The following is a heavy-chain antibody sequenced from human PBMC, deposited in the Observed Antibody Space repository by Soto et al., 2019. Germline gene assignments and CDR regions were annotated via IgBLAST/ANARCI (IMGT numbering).Heavy chain of an antibody. Sequence: QVQLVESGGGLVKPGGSLRLSCAASGFTFNDYYMSWIRQAPGKGLEWVSYISGSGSTIYYADSVKGRFTISRDTAKNSLYLQMNSLRAEDTAVDYCARGAWAYMSSGGSPGWFDAWGQGTLVTVST. J-gene: IGHJ5*02. V-gene: IGHV3-11*01. CDR1: GFTFNDYY. CDR3: ARGAWAYMSSGGSPGWFDA. D-gene: IGHD2-15*01. CDR2: ISGSGSTI.